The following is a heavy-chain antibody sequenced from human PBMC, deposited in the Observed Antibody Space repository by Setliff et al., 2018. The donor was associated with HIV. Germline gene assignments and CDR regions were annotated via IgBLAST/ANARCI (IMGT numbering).Heavy chain of an antibody. Sequence: GGSLRLSCAVSGFTFSNYWMSWVRQAPGKGLEWVASIKQDGNEKYYMDSVKGRFTTSRDDLKNSLYLLMNSLRAEDTAVYYCVRTIGNWGPGNHWGQGTLVTVSS. CDR2: IKQDGNEK. CDR3: VRTIGNWGPGNH. J-gene: IGHJ5*02. D-gene: IGHD3-10*01. CDR1: GFTFSNYW. V-gene: IGHV3-7*01.